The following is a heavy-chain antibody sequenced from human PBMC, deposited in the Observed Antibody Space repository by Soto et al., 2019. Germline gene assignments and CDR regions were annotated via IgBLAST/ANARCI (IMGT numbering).Heavy chain of an antibody. V-gene: IGHV4-39*01. D-gene: IGHD3-10*01. CDR2: IYYSGST. CDR3: ARLPEYYFDY. J-gene: IGHJ4*02. Sequence: TLSLTCTVSGGSISSSSYYWGWIRQPPGKGLERIGTIYYSGSTYYNPSLKSRVTISADTSKNQFSLKLSSVTAADTAVYYCARLPEYYFDYWGQGTLVTVSS. CDR1: GGSISSSSYY.